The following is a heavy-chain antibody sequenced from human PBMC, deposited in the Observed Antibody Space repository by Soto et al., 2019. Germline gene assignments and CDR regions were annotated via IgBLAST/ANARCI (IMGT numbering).Heavy chain of an antibody. D-gene: IGHD2-2*02. V-gene: IGHV1-18*01. Sequence: QVQLVQSGAEVKKPGASVKVSCKASGYTFTSYGISWVRQAPGQGLEWMGWISAYNGNTNYAQKLQGRVTMTTDTSTSTAYMELRSLRSDDTAVYYCVRVNWGYCSSTSCYTGMDVWGQGTTVTVSS. CDR3: VRVNWGYCSSTSCYTGMDV. CDR1: GYTFTSYG. J-gene: IGHJ6*02. CDR2: ISAYNGNT.